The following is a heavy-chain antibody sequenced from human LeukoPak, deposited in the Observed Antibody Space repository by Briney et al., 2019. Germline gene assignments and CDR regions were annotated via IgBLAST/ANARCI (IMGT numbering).Heavy chain of an antibody. J-gene: IGHJ4*02. Sequence: GGSLRLSCAASGFTFSSYEMNWVRQAPGKGLEWVSYISSSGSTIYYADSVKGRFTISRDNAKNSLYLQMNSLRAEDTAVYYCSHFDYGDYEGFDYWGQGTLVTVSS. D-gene: IGHD4-17*01. V-gene: IGHV3-48*03. CDR1: GFTFSSYE. CDR2: ISSSGSTI. CDR3: SHFDYGDYEGFDY.